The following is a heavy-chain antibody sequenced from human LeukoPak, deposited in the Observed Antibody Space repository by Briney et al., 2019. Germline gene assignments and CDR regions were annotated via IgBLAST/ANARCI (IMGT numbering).Heavy chain of an antibody. CDR1: GFTFSNYA. J-gene: IGHJ5*02. CDR2: ISGSGAKT. D-gene: IGHD1-14*01. CDR3: SKDPVPPGNGLYWFDP. Sequence: GGSLRLSCAASGFTFSNYAVSWVRQAPGKGLEWVSGISGSGAKTYCADSVKGRFTISRDNSRNTLYIQMNSLRVEDTAVYYCSKDPVPPGNGLYWFDPWGQGTLVTVSS. V-gene: IGHV3-23*01.